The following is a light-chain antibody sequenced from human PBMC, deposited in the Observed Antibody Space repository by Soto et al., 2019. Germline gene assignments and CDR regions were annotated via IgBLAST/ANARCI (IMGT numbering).Light chain of an antibody. CDR2: DVT. CDR1: SSEVGGYNY. Sequence: QFVLTQPSSVLPTPEQSITVPRPLTSSEVGGYNYVSWYQQHPGKAPRLVIYDVTNRPSGVSDRFSGSKSGNTASLTISGLQAEDEADYYCSSYRRGSTYVFGTGTKVTVL. J-gene: IGLJ1*01. CDR3: SSYRRGSTYV. V-gene: IGLV2-14*03.